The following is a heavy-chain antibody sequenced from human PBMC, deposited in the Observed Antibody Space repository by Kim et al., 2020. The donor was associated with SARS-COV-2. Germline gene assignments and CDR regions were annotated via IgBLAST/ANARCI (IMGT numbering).Heavy chain of an antibody. D-gene: IGHD6-19*01. CDR3: ASVYSSGWYSYWFDP. Sequence: SVKVSCKASGGTFSSYAISWVRQAPGQGLEWMGGIIPIFGTANYAQKFQGRVTITADESTSTAYMELSSLRSEDTAVYYCASVYSSGWYSYWFDPWVQGTLVTVSS. V-gene: IGHV1-69*13. CDR2: IIPIFGTA. J-gene: IGHJ5*02. CDR1: GGTFSSYA.